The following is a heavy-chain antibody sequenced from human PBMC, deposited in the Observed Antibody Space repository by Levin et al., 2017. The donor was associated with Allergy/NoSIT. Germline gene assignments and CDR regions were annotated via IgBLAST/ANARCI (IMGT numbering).Heavy chain of an antibody. J-gene: IGHJ4*02. CDR1: GYSISSGYY. Sequence: SETLSLTCAVSGYSISSGYYWGWIRQPPGKGLEWIGSIYHSGSTYYNPSLKSRVTISVDTSKNQFSLKLSSVTAADTAVYYRARHRTPSWELPEFDYWGQGTLVTVSS. CDR3: ARHRTPSWELPEFDY. D-gene: IGHD1-26*01. CDR2: IYHSGST. V-gene: IGHV4-38-2*01.